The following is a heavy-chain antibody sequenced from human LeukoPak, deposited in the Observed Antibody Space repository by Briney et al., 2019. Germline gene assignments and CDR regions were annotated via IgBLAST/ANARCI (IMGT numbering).Heavy chain of an antibody. CDR3: ARRPQY. CDR1: GVSISSGTYY. CDR2: IYYTGST. Sequence: KTSETLSLTCTVSGVSISSGTYYWGWIRQPPGKGLEWIGNIYYTGSTFYNPSLKSRVTISVDTSKNQFSLKLSSVTAADTAVYYCARRPQYWGQGTLVTVSS. V-gene: IGHV4-39*07. J-gene: IGHJ4*02.